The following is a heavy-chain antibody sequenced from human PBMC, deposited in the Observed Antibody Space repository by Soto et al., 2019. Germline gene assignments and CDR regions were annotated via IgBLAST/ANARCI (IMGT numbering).Heavy chain of an antibody. CDR2: IYHSGST. V-gene: IGHV4-38-2*01. Sequence: LSLPCAMSGYSISKGYYSGSFRQTPGKGLEWIGSIYHSGSTYYNPSLKSRATISVDTSKTQFSLKLSSVTAADTAVYYCARVSPKDHWFDPWGPGTLVTVSS. J-gene: IGHJ5*02. CDR1: GYSISKGYY. CDR3: ARVSPKDHWFDP.